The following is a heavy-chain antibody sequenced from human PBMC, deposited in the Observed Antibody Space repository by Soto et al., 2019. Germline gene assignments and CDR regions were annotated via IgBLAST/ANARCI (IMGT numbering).Heavy chain of an antibody. J-gene: IGHJ4*02. Sequence: QVQLVESGGGVVQPGRSLRLSCDASGFSFRNYGMHWVRQAPGKGLEWVAVIWADGSKQYYADTVKGRFTISRDNSNSTLDLPMDTLGVEDMGGYQCVGGLYYGGKWGQGAPVTVAA. D-gene: IGHD4-17*01. CDR1: GFSFRNYG. CDR2: IWADGSKQ. CDR3: VGGLYYGGK. V-gene: IGHV3-33*01.